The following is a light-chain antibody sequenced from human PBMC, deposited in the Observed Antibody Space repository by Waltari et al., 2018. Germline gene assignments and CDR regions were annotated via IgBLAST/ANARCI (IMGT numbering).Light chain of an antibody. CDR2: GND. CDR1: SSNIGNSP. Sequence: QSVLTQSPSASGTPGQRVTISCSGSSSNIGNSPANWYQQLPGAAPKLHTYGNDKRPSGIPDRFSGSTSGSSASLAISWLQSEDEADYYCTAWDDSLKAYVFGSGTKVTVL. J-gene: IGLJ1*01. CDR3: TAWDDSLKAYV. V-gene: IGLV1-44*01.